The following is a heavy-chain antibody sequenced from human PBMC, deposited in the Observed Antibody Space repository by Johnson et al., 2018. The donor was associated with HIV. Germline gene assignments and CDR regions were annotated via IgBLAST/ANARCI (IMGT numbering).Heavy chain of an antibody. J-gene: IGHJ3*02. CDR1: GFTFSSYA. V-gene: IGHV3-23*04. Sequence: EVQLVESGGGLVQPGGSLRLSCAASGFTFSSYAMSWVRQAPGKGLEWVSAISGSGGSTYYADSVKGRFTMSRDNAKNTLYLQMNSLRAEDTAVYYCVKDRLGTGTTGWGAVDIWGQGTMVTVSS. CDR2: ISGSGGST. CDR3: VKDRLGTGTTGWGAVDI. D-gene: IGHD1-7*01.